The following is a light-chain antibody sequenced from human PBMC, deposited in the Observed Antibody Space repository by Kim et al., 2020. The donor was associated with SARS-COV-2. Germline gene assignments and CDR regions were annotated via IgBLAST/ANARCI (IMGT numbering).Light chain of an antibody. Sequence: SPGERATLSCRASQTVSSSYLAWYQQKPGQAPRLVIYGASSRATGIPDRFSCSGSGTDFTLTISGLEPEDFAVYYCQQYASSPLTFGGGTKVDIK. CDR3: QQYASSPLT. V-gene: IGKV3-20*01. CDR2: GAS. CDR1: QTVSSSY. J-gene: IGKJ4*01.